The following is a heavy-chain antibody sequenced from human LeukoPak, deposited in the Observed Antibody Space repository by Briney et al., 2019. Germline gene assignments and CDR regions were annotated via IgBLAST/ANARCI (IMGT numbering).Heavy chain of an antibody. D-gene: IGHD6-13*01. CDR3: ARGERSSSWYWFDP. J-gene: IGHJ5*02. CDR2: INHSGST. V-gene: IGHV4-34*01. CDR1: GGSFSGHY. Sequence: KPSETLSLTCAVYGGSFSGHYWSWIRQPPGKGLEWIGEINHSGSTNYNPSLKSRVTISVDTSKNQFSLKLSSVTAADTAVYYCARGERSSSWYWFDPWGQGTLVTVSS.